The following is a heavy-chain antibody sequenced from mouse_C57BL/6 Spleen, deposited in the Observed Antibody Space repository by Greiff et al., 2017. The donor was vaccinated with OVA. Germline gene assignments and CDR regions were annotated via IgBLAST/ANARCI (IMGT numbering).Heavy chain of an antibody. CDR1: GYTFTSYW. Sequence: QVQLQQPGAELVKPGASVKMSCKASGYTFTSYWITWVKQRPGQGLEWIGDIYPGSGSTNYNEKFKSKATLTVDPSSSTAYMQLSSLTSEDSAVYYCAPRGGSSYEFAYWGQGTLVTVSA. J-gene: IGHJ3*01. CDR3: APRGGSSYEFAY. V-gene: IGHV1-55*01. CDR2: IYPGSGST. D-gene: IGHD1-1*01.